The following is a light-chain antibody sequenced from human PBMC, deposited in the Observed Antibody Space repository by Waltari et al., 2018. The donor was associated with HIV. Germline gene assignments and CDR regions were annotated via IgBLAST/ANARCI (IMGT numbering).Light chain of an antibody. CDR2: SNK. CDR3: AAWDDSLSGLVV. Sequence: QSVLTQPPSASGTPGQRVTISCSGSSSNLGSNTVNWYQQLPVTAPRLLLYSNKQGPEGFPDRFSGAKSGTSASRAISGLQSEDEADYYCAAWDDSLSGLVVFGGGTKLTVL. J-gene: IGLJ2*01. CDR1: SSNLGSNT. V-gene: IGLV1-44*01.